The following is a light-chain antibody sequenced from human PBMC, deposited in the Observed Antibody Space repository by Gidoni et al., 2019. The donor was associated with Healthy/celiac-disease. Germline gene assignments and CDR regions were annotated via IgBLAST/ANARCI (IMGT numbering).Light chain of an antibody. J-gene: IGKJ4*01. Sequence: EIVLTQSPATLSLSPGERATLYCRASQSVSSYLAWYQQKPGQAPRLLIYDASNRATGIPARFSGSGSGTDFTLTISSLEPEDFAVYYCQQRSNWPTFGGXTKVEIK. CDR3: QQRSNWPT. CDR2: DAS. V-gene: IGKV3-11*01. CDR1: QSVSSY.